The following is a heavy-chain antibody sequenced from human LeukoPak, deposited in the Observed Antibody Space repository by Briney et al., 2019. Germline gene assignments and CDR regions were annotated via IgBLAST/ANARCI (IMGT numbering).Heavy chain of an antibody. V-gene: IGHV3-20*04. CDR3: ARRSGYDSNYFDY. J-gene: IGHJ4*02. Sequence: GGSLRLSCAASGFTFDDYGMTWVRQAPGKGLEWVSGINWNGGSTGYVDSVKGRFTISRDNAKNSLYLQMNSLRAEDTALYYCARRSGYDSNYFDYWGQGTLVTVSS. CDR1: GFTFDDYG. CDR2: INWNGGST. D-gene: IGHD5-12*01.